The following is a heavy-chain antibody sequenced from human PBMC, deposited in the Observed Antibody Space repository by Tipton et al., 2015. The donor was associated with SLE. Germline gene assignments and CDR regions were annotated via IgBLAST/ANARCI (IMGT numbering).Heavy chain of an antibody. CDR2: ISWDGGST. V-gene: IGHV3-43*01. CDR3: AKDIRVATIEGAFDI. J-gene: IGHJ3*02. Sequence: VQLVQSGGVVVQPGGSLRLSCAASGFTFDDYTMHWVRQAPGKGLEWVSLISWDGGSTYYADSVKGRFTISRDNSKNSLYLQMNSLRTEDTALYYCAKDIRVATIEGAFDIWGQGTMVTVSS. D-gene: IGHD5-24*01. CDR1: GFTFDDYT.